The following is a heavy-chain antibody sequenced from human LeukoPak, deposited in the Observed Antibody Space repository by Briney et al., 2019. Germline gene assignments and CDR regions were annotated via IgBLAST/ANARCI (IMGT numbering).Heavy chain of an antibody. D-gene: IGHD6-13*01. Sequence: GGPLRLSCAASGFTFSSYSMNWVRQAPGKGLEWVSSISSSSSYIYYADSVKDRFTISRDNAKNSLYLQMNSLRAEDTAVYYCARCSSCWSIDPAEYFQHWGQGTLVTVSS. CDR1: GFTFSSYS. CDR2: ISSSSSYI. V-gene: IGHV3-21*04. J-gene: IGHJ1*01. CDR3: ARCSSCWSIDPAEYFQH.